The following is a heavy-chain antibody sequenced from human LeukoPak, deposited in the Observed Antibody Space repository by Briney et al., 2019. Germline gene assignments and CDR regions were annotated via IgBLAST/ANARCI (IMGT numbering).Heavy chain of an antibody. CDR1: GFTFDDYA. CDR3: AKVSDILTGYYVSPFDY. J-gene: IGHJ4*02. V-gene: IGHV3-9*01. Sequence: GGSLRPSCAASGFTFDDYAMHWVRQAPGKGLEWVSGISWNSGSIGYADSVKGRFTISRDNAKNSLYLQMNSLRAEDTALYYCAKVSDILTGYYVSPFDYWGQGTLVTVSS. CDR2: ISWNSGSI. D-gene: IGHD3-9*01.